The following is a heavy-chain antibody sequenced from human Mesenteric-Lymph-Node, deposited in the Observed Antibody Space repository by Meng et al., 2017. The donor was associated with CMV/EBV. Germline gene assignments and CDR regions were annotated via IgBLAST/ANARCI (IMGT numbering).Heavy chain of an antibody. Sequence: VQLQQWGAVLLKPSETLSLTCAVYGGSFSGYYWSWIRQPPGKGLEWIGEINHSGSTNYNPSLKSRVTISVDTSKNQFSLKLSSVTAADTAVYYCARHQRWLKSEGGFNYWGQGTLVTVSS. J-gene: IGHJ4*02. D-gene: IGHD4-23*01. V-gene: IGHV4-34*01. CDR3: ARHQRWLKSEGGFNY. CDR2: INHSGST. CDR1: GGSFSGYY.